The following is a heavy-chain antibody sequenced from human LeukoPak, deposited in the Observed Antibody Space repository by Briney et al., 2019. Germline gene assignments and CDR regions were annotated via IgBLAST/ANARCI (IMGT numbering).Heavy chain of an antibody. D-gene: IGHD3-3*01. V-gene: IGHV4-39*01. CDR2: IYYSGST. CDR3: ARQTIFGVVSDY. J-gene: IGHJ4*02. Sequence: SETLSLTCTVSGGSISSSSYYWGWIRQPPGKGLEWIGRIYYSGSTYYNPSLKSRVTISGDTSKNQFSLKLSSVTAADTAVYYCARQTIFGVVSDYWGQGTLVTVSS. CDR1: GGSISSSSYY.